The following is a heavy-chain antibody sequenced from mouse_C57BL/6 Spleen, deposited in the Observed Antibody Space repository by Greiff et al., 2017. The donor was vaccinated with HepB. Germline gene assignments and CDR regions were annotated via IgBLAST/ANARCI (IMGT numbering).Heavy chain of an antibody. CDR3: ARGDNYDERGFAY. CDR1: GYTFTSYW. V-gene: IGHV1-55*01. Sequence: VQLQQPGAELVKPGASVKMSCKASGYTFTSYWITWVKQRPGQGLEWIGDIYPGSGSTNYNEKFKSKATLTVDTSSSTAYMQLSSLKSEDSAVYYCARGDNYDERGFAYWGQGTLVTVSA. CDR2: IYPGSGST. J-gene: IGHJ3*01. D-gene: IGHD2-12*01.